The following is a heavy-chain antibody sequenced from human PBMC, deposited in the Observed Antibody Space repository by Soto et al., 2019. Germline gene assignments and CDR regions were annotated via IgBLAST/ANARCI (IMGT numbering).Heavy chain of an antibody. CDR1: GGSISSSSYY. CDR2: IYYSGST. CDR3: ARSWRDWYYFDY. V-gene: IGHV4-39*01. J-gene: IGHJ4*02. Sequence: QLQLQESGPGLVKPSETLSLTCTVSGGSISSSSYYWGWIRQPPGKGLEWIGSIYYSGSTYYNPSLKSRVXIXVXRSKNQFSLKLSSVTAADTAVYYCARSWRDWYYFDYWGQGTLVTVSS. D-gene: IGHD2-21*01.